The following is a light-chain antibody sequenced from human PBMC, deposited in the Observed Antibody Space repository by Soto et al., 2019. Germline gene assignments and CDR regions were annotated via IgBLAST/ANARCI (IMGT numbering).Light chain of an antibody. CDR1: QSVSSSY. CDR2: DAS. J-gene: IGKJ1*01. Sequence: EIVLTQSPASLSLSRGERATLSCRASQSVSSSYLSWYQQKPGQAPRLLIYDASNRATGIPARFSGSGSGTDFTLTISSLEPEDFAVYYCQQRSNWPQWTFGQGTKVDI. V-gene: IGKV3D-20*02. CDR3: QQRSNWPQWT.